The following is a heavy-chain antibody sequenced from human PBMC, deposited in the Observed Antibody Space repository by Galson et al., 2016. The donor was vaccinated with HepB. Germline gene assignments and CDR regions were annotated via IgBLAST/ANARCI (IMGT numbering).Heavy chain of an antibody. V-gene: IGHV4-30-2*01. CDR1: GGFIYSSGYA. J-gene: IGHJ3*01. D-gene: IGHD2-15*01. CDR2: IHHSGQT. CDR3: ARVRCRGWACFSWWRWHGVDV. Sequence: TLSLTCDVSGGFIYSSGYAWSWIRQPRGKGLEWVGHIHHSGQTYYNPSLNSRLTLLVDRSKNQFSLKLTSMTATDTAVYYCARVRCRGWACFSWWRWHGVDVGVQGTIGAVS.